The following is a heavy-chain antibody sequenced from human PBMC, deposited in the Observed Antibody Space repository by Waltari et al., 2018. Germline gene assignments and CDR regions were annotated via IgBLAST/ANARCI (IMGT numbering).Heavy chain of an antibody. V-gene: IGHV1-69*05. CDR2: TIPIFGTA. Sequence: QVQLVQSGAEVKKPGSSVKVSCKASGGTFSSYAISWVRQAPGQGLEWMGGTIPIFGTANSAQKVQGRVTITTDESTSTAYMELSSLRSEDTAVYYCARVTTDDDAFDIWGQGTMVTVSS. D-gene: IGHD3-3*01. CDR3: ARVTTDDDAFDI. CDR1: GGTFSSYA. J-gene: IGHJ3*02.